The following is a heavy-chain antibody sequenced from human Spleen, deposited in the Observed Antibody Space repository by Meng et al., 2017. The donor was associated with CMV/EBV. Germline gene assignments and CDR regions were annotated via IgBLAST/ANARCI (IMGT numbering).Heavy chain of an antibody. Sequence: GYTVSINRAAWTWIRQSPSRGLEWLGRTFYRSEWYNEYAVSVKSRMAIHADTSKNPFSLQLDSVTPEDTAVYYCARAIGAGKGWFDPWGQGTLVTVSS. J-gene: IGHJ5*02. CDR1: GYTVSINRAA. CDR3: ARAIGAGKGWFDP. D-gene: IGHD4/OR15-4a*01. V-gene: IGHV6-1*01. CDR2: TFYRSEWYN.